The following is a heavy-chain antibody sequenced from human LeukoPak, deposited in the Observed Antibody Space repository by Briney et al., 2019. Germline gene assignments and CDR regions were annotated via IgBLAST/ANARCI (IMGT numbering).Heavy chain of an antibody. CDR3: ARRKQLVPPFDY. V-gene: IGHV4-38-2*02. J-gene: IGHJ4*02. D-gene: IGHD6-13*01. CDR1: GYSISSGYY. Sequence: SETLSLTCTVSGYSISSGYYWGWIRQPPGKGLEWIGSIYHSGSTYYNPSLKSRVTISVDTSKNQFSLKLSSVTAADTAVYYCARRKQLVPPFDYWGQGTLVTVSS. CDR2: IYHSGST.